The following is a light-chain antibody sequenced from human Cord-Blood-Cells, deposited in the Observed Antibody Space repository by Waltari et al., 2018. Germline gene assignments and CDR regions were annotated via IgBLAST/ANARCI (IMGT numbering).Light chain of an antibody. CDR2: DVS. CDR1: SSDVGGYNY. CDR3: SAYTSSSTWV. V-gene: IGLV2-14*01. Sequence: QSALTQPASVSGSPGQSITISCTGTSSDVGGYNYVSWYQQHPGKAHKLIIYDVSNRPSAVSNRFSGSKSGNTASLTISGLQAEDEADYYCSAYTSSSTWVFGGGTKLTVL. J-gene: IGLJ3*02.